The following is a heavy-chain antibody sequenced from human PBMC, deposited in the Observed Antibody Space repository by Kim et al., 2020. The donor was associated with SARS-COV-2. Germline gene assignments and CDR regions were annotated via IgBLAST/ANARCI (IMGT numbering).Heavy chain of an antibody. J-gene: IGHJ4*02. V-gene: IGHV3-7*01. CDR3: ARPSRDTPWWELQPFDY. D-gene: IGHD1-26*01. CDR2: IKQDGSEK. Sequence: GGSLRLSCAASGFTFSSYWMSWVRQAPGKGLEWVANIKQDGSEKYYVDSVKGRFTISRDNAKNSLYLQMNSLRAEDTAVYYCARPSRDTPWWELQPFDYWGQGTLVTVSS. CDR1: GFTFSSYW.